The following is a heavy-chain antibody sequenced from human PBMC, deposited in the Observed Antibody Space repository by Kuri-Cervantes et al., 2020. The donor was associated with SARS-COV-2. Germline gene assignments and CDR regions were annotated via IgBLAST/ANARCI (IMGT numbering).Heavy chain of an antibody. CDR2: ISGSGGTT. D-gene: IGHD3-10*01. Sequence: GGSLRLSCAAPGFTFSSYPMTWVRQAPGKGLEWVSGISGSGGTTNYADSVKGRFTISRDDSKNTLYLQVNSLKTEDTAIYYCTTGQWELQYYFDYWGQGTLVTVSS. CDR1: GFTFSSYP. J-gene: IGHJ4*02. CDR3: TTGQWELQYYFDY. V-gene: IGHV3-23*01.